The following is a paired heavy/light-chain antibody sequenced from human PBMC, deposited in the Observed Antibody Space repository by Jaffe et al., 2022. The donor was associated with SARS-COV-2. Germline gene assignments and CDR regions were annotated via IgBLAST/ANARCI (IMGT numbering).Heavy chain of an antibody. CDR2: ISGGGGTT. V-gene: IGHV3-23*01. J-gene: IGHJ4*02. D-gene: IGHD6-13*01. CDR1: GFTFSSYA. Sequence: EVQLLESGGALVQPGGSLRLSCAASGFTFSSYAMSWVRQAPGKGLEWVSAISGGGGTTYYADSVRGRFTISRDNPKNTLHLQLNSLRAEDTAVYFCSKGETAEGTLRGDYWGQGTLVTVSS. CDR3: SKGETAEGTLRGDY.
Light chain of an antibody. CDR2: TAS. J-gene: IGKJ1*01. Sequence: DIQMTQSPSSLSASVGDTVTITCRASQGISNHLAWFQQKPGKAPKSLLYTASSLQNGVPSKFSGSGSGTDFTLTISSLQPEDFATYYCQQYSRYPPTFGQGTKVEIK. CDR1: QGISNH. V-gene: IGKV1-16*02. CDR3: QQYSRYPPT.